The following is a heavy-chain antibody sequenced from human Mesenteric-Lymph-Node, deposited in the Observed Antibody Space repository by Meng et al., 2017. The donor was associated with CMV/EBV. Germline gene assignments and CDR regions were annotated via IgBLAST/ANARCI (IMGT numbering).Heavy chain of an antibody. V-gene: IGHV3-23*01. J-gene: IGHJ4*02. Sequence: GGSLRLSCEASGFSFSDYALGWVRQAPGKGLEWVSSITASGTHTYYADSVKGRLTVSRDNSKKTLYLQLNSLRAEDTAVYYCAKNPDYSDFWSAFTNWGQGTVVTVSS. D-gene: IGHD3-3*01. CDR3: AKNPDYSDFWSAFTN. CDR2: ITASGTHT. CDR1: GFSFSDYA.